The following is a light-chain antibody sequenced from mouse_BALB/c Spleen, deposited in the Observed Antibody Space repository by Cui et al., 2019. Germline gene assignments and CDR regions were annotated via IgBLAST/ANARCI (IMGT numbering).Light chain of an antibody. CDR2: LAS. J-gene: IGKJ2*01. CDR3: QQNNEDYT. V-gene: IGKV3-10*01. Sequence: NIVLTQSPASLAVSLGQRATISCRANESVDSYGNSFMHWYQQKPGQPPKLLIYLASNLESGVPARFSGSGSRTDFTLTIDPVEADDAATYYCQQNNEDYTFGGGTKLEIK. CDR1: ESVDSYGNSF.